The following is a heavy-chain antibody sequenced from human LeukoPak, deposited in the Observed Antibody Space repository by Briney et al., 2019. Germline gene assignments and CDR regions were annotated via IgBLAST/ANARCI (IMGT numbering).Heavy chain of an antibody. CDR3: ARFGYVAAVDV. Sequence: GGSLRLFCAASGSSFSAYWMTWVRQAPGTGLEWVANINPAGSETYYVDPVKGRFSISRDNAKNLVYLQMNSLRAEDTAVYHCARFGYVAAVDVWGQGTPVTVSS. J-gene: IGHJ4*02. V-gene: IGHV3-7*01. CDR2: INPAGSET. D-gene: IGHD2-15*01. CDR1: GSSFSAYW.